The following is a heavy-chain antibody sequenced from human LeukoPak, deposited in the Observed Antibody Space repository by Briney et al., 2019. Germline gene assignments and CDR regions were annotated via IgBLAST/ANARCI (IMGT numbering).Heavy chain of an antibody. CDR1: GFTFSSYG. Sequence: GGSLRLSCAASGFTFSSYGMHWVRQAPGKGLEWVAVISYDGSNKYYADSVKGRFTISRDNSKNSLYLQMNSLRAEDTAVYYCAKESSGGWYFDYWGQGTLVTVSS. CDR3: AKESSGGWYFDY. CDR2: ISYDGSNK. J-gene: IGHJ4*02. V-gene: IGHV3-30*12. D-gene: IGHD6-19*01.